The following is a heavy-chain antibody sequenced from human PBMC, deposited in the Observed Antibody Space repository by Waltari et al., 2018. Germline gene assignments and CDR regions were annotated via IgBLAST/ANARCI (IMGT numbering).Heavy chain of an antibody. CDR3: ARDHLEYSSSSVFDY. Sequence: VSCKASGYTFTSYYMHWVRQAPGQGLEWMGIINPSGGSTSYAQKFQGRVTMTRDTSTSTVYMELSSLRSEDTAVYYCARDHLEYSSSSVFDYWGQGTLVTVSS. V-gene: IGHV1-46*01. D-gene: IGHD6-6*01. CDR2: INPSGGST. CDR1: GYTFTSYY. J-gene: IGHJ4*02.